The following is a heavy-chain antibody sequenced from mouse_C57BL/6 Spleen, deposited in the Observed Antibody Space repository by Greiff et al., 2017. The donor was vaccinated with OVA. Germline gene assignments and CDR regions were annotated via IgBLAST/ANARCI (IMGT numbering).Heavy chain of an antibody. Sequence: QVHVKQSGAELARPGASVKLSCKASGYTFTSYSMHWVQQRPGQGLEWIGYINPSSGYTKYNQTFKDKATLTADKSSSTAYMQLSSLTSEDAAVYYCERGSGRAGDYWGQGTTLTVSS. D-gene: IGHD4-1*01. V-gene: IGHV1-4*01. J-gene: IGHJ2*01. CDR2: INPSSGYT. CDR3: ERGSGRAGDY. CDR1: GYTFTSYS.